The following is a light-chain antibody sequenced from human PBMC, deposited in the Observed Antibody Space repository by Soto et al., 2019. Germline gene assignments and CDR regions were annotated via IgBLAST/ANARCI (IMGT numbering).Light chain of an antibody. CDR2: DAY. J-gene: IGKJ5*01. CDR1: QSFRGL. Sequence: EVVVTRSAVTLSLSRGERATISCRASQSFRGLLAWYPQKPGQAPRLLIYDAYNRATGIPPRFSGSGSGTDFTLTISSLEREDSAVSYRQHRHMWPLTFGQGTRLEIK. CDR3: QHRHMWPLT. V-gene: IGKV3-11*01.